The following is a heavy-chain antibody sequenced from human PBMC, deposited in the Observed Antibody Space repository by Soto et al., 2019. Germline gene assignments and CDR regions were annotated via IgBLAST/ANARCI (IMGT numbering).Heavy chain of an antibody. CDR1: GGSFSGYY. CDR3: AKQGAKNYDSSGYYYSGDNWFDP. J-gene: IGHJ5*02. D-gene: IGHD3-22*01. V-gene: IGHV4-34*01. CDR2: INHSGST. Sequence: SETLSLTCAVYGGSFSGYYWSWIRQPPGKGLEWIGEINHSGSTNYNPSLKSRVTISVDTSKNQFSLKLSSVTAADTAVYYCAKQGAKNYDSSGYYYSGDNWFDPWGQGTLVTVSS.